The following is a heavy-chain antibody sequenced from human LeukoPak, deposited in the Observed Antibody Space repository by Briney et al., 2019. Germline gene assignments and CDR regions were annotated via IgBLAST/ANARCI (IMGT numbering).Heavy chain of an antibody. CDR3: ARKMNIVGAQGWGYGLDV. J-gene: IGHJ6*02. CDR2: IKHDGSDK. CDR1: GFTFNSYE. Sequence: GGSLRLSCAASGFTFNSYEMNWVRQAPGKGLEWVANIKHDGSDKKYVDSVKGRFTISRDNAKRSLYLQMNSLRAEDTAVYYCARKMNIVGAQGWGYGLDVWGHGTTVTVSS. V-gene: IGHV3-7*05. D-gene: IGHD1-26*01.